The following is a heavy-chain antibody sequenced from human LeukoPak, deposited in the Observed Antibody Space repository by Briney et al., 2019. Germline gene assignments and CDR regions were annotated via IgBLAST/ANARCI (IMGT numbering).Heavy chain of an antibody. J-gene: IGHJ4*02. Sequence: EASVKVSCKASGGTFNNNGFSWVRQAPGQGLEWLGGIIPIFGTANYAQKFQGRVTITADESTSTAYMELSSLRSEDTAVYYCAGTHAPVLRFLEWLLPFDYWGQGTLVTVSS. V-gene: IGHV1-69*13. D-gene: IGHD3-3*01. CDR3: AGTHAPVLRFLEWLLPFDY. CDR2: IIPIFGTA. CDR1: GGTFNNNG.